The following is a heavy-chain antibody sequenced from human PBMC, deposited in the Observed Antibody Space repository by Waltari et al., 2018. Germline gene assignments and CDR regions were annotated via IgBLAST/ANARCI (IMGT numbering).Heavy chain of an antibody. J-gene: IGHJ6*03. Sequence: QVQLQESGPGLVKPSETLSLTCTVSGYSISSGYYWGWIRQPPGKGLEWIGSIYNNGNTNYNPSLKSRVTISVYTSKNQFSLKLSSVTAADTAVYYCARVGQQPTRYMDVWGKGTTVTVSS. D-gene: IGHD6-13*01. CDR1: GYSISSGYY. CDR2: IYNNGNT. CDR3: ARVGQQPTRYMDV. V-gene: IGHV4-38-2*02.